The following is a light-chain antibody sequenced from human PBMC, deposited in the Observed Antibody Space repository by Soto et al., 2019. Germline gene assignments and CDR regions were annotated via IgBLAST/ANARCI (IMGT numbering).Light chain of an antibody. Sequence: QSALTQPASVSGSPGQSIPVSCTGTSSDIGGHNYVSWSQQHPGKVPKLIIYEVTNRPSGVSNRFSGSKSGNTASLTVSGLQDEDEADYYCSSYTTTSTVVFVGGTKLTVL. V-gene: IGLV2-14*01. CDR2: EVT. J-gene: IGLJ2*01. CDR3: SSYTTTSTVV. CDR1: SSDIGGHNY.